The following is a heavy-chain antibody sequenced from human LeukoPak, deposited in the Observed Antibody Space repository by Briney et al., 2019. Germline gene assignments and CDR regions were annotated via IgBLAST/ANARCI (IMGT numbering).Heavy chain of an antibody. V-gene: IGHV3-23*01. CDR2: ISGSGGST. CDR3: AKLDYGSGRSFDY. CDR1: GFTFSSYA. J-gene: IGHJ4*02. D-gene: IGHD3-10*01. Sequence: GGSLRLSCATSGFTFSSYAMSWVRQAPGKGVEWVSAISGSGGSTYYADSVKGRFTISRDNPKNTLYLQMNSLRAEDTAVYYCAKLDYGSGRSFDYWGQGTLVTVSS.